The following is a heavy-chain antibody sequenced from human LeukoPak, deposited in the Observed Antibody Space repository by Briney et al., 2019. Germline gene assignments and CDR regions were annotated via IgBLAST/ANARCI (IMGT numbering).Heavy chain of an antibody. Sequence: SETLSLTCTVSGDSISRSTYYWAWIRQPPGKGLEWIGSVYYGRSPYFNPSLESRATISVDTSKNRFSLKMSSVTAADTAVYYCARSSGTGTFSYWGQGTLVTVSS. D-gene: IGHD6-25*01. V-gene: IGHV4-39*02. CDR1: GDSISRSTYY. CDR2: VYYGRSP. J-gene: IGHJ4*02. CDR3: ARSSGTGTFSY.